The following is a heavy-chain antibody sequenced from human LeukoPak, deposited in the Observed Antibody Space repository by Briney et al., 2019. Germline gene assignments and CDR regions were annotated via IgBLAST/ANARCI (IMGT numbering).Heavy chain of an antibody. J-gene: IGHJ4*02. CDR3: ARDRGGGFDLAFFDH. CDR2: LIPVLGMS. V-gene: IGHV1-69*04. CDR1: GGSFSTYA. Sequence: GASVKVSCKSSGGSFSTYAVNLVRQAPGQGLEWMGRLIPVLGMSHYAPGFQGRVTLTADRSTNTAYMELDRLTSDDTAVYFCARDRGGGFDLAFFDHWGQGTLVTVSS. D-gene: IGHD5-12*01.